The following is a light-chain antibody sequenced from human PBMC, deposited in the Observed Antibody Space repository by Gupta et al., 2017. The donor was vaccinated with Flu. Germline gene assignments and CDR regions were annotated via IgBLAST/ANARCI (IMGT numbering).Light chain of an antibody. Sequence: VTLGQAASISCRSSQILVYKNGITYFSWFQQRPGQSPRRLMYAVSNRDSGVPDIFSGSGSVTDFTLNISRVEADEVVFYYCMRGTHPWTFGQGTRLEIK. J-gene: IGKJ2*02. CDR2: AVS. V-gene: IGKV2-30*01. CDR1: QILVYKNGITY. CDR3: MRGTHPWT.